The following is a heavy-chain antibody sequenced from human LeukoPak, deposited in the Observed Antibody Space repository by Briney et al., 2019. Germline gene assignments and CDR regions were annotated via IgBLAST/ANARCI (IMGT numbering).Heavy chain of an antibody. D-gene: IGHD5-18*01. CDR2: ISSSSSTI. CDR3: ARVDTAMVHYYYMDV. V-gene: IGHV3-48*01. CDR1: GFTFSSYS. Sequence: QSGGSLRLSCAASGFTFSSYSMNWVRQAPGKGLEWVSYISSSSSTIYYADSVKGRFTISRDNAKNSLYLQMNSLRAEDTAVYYCARVDTAMVHYYYMDVWGQGTMVTVSS. J-gene: IGHJ6*03.